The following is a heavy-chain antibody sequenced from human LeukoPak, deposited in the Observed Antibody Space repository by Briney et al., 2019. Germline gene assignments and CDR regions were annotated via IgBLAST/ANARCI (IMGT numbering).Heavy chain of an antibody. Sequence: PGGSLRLSCAASGFTFSSYWMSWVRQAPGKGLEWVANIKQDGSEKYYVDSVKGRFTISRDNAKNSLYLQMNSLRAADTAVYYCARGSGYSYSFTGRERTKSRLDYWGQGTLVTVSS. V-gene: IGHV3-7*01. CDR2: IKQDGSEK. CDR3: ARGSGYSYSFTGRERTKSRLDY. J-gene: IGHJ4*02. D-gene: IGHD5-18*01. CDR1: GFTFSSYW.